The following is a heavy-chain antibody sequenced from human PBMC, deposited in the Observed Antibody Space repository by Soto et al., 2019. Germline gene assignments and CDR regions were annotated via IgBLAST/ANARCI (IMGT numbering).Heavy chain of an antibody. Sequence: PGGSLRLSCAASGFTFSSYAMSWVRQAPGKGLEWVSAISGSGGSTYYADSVKGRFTISRDNSKNTLYLQMNSLRAEDTAVYYCAKTGSSWHYYYYYYYMDVWGKGTTVTVSS. CDR2: ISGSGGST. J-gene: IGHJ6*03. D-gene: IGHD6-13*01. V-gene: IGHV3-23*01. CDR3: AKTGSSWHYYYYYYYMDV. CDR1: GFTFSSYA.